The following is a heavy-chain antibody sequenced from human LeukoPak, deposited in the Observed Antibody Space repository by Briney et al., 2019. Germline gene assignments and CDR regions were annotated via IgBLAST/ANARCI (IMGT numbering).Heavy chain of an antibody. V-gene: IGHV3-7*01. CDR3: AELGITMIGGV. J-gene: IGHJ6*04. D-gene: IGHD3-10*02. Sequence: TGGSLRLSCAASGISLSRYWMSWVRQAPGEGLEWVANIKQDESEKDYVDSVRGRFTISRDNAKNSLYLQMNSLRAEDTAVYYCAELGITMIGGVWGKGTTVTISS. CDR1: GISLSRYW. CDR2: IKQDESEK.